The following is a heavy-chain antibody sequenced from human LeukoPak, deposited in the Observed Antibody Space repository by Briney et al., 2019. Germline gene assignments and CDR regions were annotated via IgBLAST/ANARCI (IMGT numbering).Heavy chain of an antibody. CDR3: ARDSVSSGWSSDTYYFDY. CDR2: IKEDGSEK. V-gene: IGHV3-7*03. CDR1: GFTFRNYW. Sequence: GGSLRLSCAASGFTFRNYWMSWVGQARGKGLEWVANIKEDGSEKYYVDSVKGRFTISRDNAKNSLYLQMNSLRAEDTAVYYCARDSVSSGWSSDTYYFDYWGQGTLVTVSS. D-gene: IGHD6-19*01. J-gene: IGHJ4*02.